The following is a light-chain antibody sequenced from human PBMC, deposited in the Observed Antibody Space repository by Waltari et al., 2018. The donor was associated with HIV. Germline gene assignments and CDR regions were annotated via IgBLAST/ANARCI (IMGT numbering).Light chain of an antibody. Sequence: EIVMTQSPVTLPVSPGERATLSCRASQSVSSNLAWYQQKPGQAPRLLIYGASTRATGIPARFSGSGSGTEFTLTISSLQSEDFAVYYCQQYNNWPRTFGQGTKLEIK. J-gene: IGKJ2*01. V-gene: IGKV3-15*01. CDR3: QQYNNWPRT. CDR1: QSVSSN. CDR2: GAS.